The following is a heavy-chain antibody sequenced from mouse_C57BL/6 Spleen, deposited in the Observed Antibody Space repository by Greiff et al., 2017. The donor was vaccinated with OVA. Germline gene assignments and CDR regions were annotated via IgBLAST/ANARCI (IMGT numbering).Heavy chain of an antibody. Sequence: VQLQQSGAELVKPGASVKMSCKASGYTFTSYWITWVKQRPGQGLEWIGDIYPGSGSTNYNEKFKSKATLTVDTSSSTAYMQLSSLTSEDSAVYYCAREDMVTYYFDYWGQGTTLTVSS. CDR2: IYPGSGST. CDR3: AREDMVTYYFDY. D-gene: IGHD2-2*01. J-gene: IGHJ2*01. CDR1: GYTFTSYW. V-gene: IGHV1-55*01.